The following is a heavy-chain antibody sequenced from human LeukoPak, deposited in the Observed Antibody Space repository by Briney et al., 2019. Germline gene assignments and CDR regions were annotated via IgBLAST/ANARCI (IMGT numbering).Heavy chain of an antibody. CDR3: AREVRARYPQLYDGSGSYYSLYYYYMDV. D-gene: IGHD3-10*01. J-gene: IGHJ6*03. Sequence: SETLSLTCTVSGGSISSYYWSWIRQPAGKGPEWIGRIYTSGSTNYNPSLKSRVTMPVDTSKNQFSLKLSSVTAADTAVYYCAREVRARYPQLYDGSGSYYSLYYYYMDVWGKGTTVTVSS. V-gene: IGHV4-4*07. CDR1: GGSISSYY. CDR2: IYTSGST.